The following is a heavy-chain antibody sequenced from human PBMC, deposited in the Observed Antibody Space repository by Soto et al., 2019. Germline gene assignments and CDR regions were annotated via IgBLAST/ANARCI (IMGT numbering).Heavy chain of an antibody. CDR2: IHPGESDT. CDR3: ARHEATYYNFYGMDV. CDR1: GYSFTTYW. Sequence: PGESLKISCQSYGYSFTTYWIAWVRQMPGKGLEWMGSIHPGESDTRYSPSFQGQVTISADRSITTAYLQWSSLKASDTAIYYCARHEATYYNFYGMDVWGQGTTVTVYS. V-gene: IGHV5-51*01. J-gene: IGHJ6*02.